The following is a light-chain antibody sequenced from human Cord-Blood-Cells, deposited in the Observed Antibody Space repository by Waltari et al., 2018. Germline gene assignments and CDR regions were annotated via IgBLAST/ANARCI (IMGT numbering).Light chain of an antibody. CDR3: QQYNNWPPMYT. Sequence: EIVMTQSPATLSVSPGERATLTCRASHSVSSNLAWYQQKPGQPPRLLIYGASTRATGIPARFSGSGSGTEFTLTISSLQSEDFAVYYCQQYNNWPPMYTFGQGTKLEIK. CDR1: HSVSSN. V-gene: IGKV3-15*01. CDR2: GAS. J-gene: IGKJ2*01.